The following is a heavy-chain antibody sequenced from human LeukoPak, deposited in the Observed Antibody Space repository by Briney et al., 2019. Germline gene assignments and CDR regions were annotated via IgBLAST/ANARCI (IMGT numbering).Heavy chain of an antibody. J-gene: IGHJ4*02. CDR1: GFTFSSFA. CDR3: AKSRARREGSSGSIDY. V-gene: IGHV3-23*01. Sequence: GGSLRLSCAASGFTFSSFAMGWVRQAPGKGLEWVSAISGSGSMTYYADSVKGRFTVSRDNSKITLYLQMNSLRAEDTAVYYCAKSRARREGSSGSIDYWGRGTLVTVSS. D-gene: IGHD3-22*01. CDR2: ISGSGSMT.